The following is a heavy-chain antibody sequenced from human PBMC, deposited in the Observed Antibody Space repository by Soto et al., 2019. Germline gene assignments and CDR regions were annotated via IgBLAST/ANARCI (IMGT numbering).Heavy chain of an antibody. Sequence: PGGSLRLSCAASGFTFDDYAMHWVRQAPGKGLEWVSGISWNSGSIGYADSVKGRFTISRDNAKNSLYLQMNSLRAEDTALYYCAKVGHYYDSSGPTGGPFGDAFDIWGQGTLVS. CDR3: AKVGHYYDSSGPTGGPFGDAFDI. CDR2: ISWNSGSI. V-gene: IGHV3-9*01. D-gene: IGHD3-22*01. J-gene: IGHJ3*02. CDR1: GFTFDDYA.